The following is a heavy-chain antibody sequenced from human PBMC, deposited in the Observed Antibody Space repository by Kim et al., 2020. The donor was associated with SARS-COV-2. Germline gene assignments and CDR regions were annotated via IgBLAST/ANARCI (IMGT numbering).Heavy chain of an antibody. CDR3: AKMVIRDGYNYFYYYAMDV. Sequence: GRFTISRDNSKNMLYLQMKSLRDEDTALYYCAKMVIRDGYNYFYYYAMDVWGQGTTVTVSS. V-gene: IGHV3-23*01. D-gene: IGHD2-21*01. J-gene: IGHJ6*02.